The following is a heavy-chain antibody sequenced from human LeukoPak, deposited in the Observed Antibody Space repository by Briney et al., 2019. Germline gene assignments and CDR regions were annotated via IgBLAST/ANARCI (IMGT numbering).Heavy chain of an antibody. CDR2: ISYDGSNK. V-gene: IGHV3-30*18. J-gene: IGHJ3*02. CDR3: AKGGSWPMGAFDI. Sequence: GRSLRLSCAASGFTFSSYGMHWVRQAPGRGLEWVAVISYDGSNKYYADSVKGRFTISRDNSKNTLYLQMYSLRAEDTAVYYCAKGGSWPMGAFDIWGQGTMVTVSS. CDR1: GFTFSSYG. D-gene: IGHD3-16*01.